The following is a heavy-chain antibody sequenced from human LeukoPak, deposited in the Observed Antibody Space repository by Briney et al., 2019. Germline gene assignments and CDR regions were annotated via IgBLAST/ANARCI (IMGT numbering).Heavy chain of an antibody. CDR3: ARVGRGYCRGGSCYSPWFDP. V-gene: IGHV4-30-2*01. J-gene: IGHJ5*02. Sequence: SETLSLTCAVSGGSISSGGYSWSWIRQPPGKGLEWIGYIYHSGSTYYNPSLKSRVTISVDRSKNQFSLKLSSVTAADTAVYYCARVGRGYCRGGSCYSPWFDPWGQRTLVTVSS. CDR2: IYHSGST. CDR1: GGSISSGGYS. D-gene: IGHD2-15*01.